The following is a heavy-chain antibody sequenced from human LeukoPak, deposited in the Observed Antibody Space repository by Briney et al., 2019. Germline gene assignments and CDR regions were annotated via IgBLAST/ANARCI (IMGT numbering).Heavy chain of an antibody. CDR1: GGSISSYY. CDR2: IYYSGST. CDR3: ARAECGAAGNFDY. V-gene: IGHV4-59*01. Sequence: SETLSLTGTGFGGSISSYYRSWIRQPPGKGLEWIGYIYYSGSTNYNPSLKSRVTISVDTSKNQFSLKLSSVTAADTAVYYSARAECGAAGNFDYWGQGTLVTVSS. J-gene: IGHJ4*02. D-gene: IGHD6-13*01.